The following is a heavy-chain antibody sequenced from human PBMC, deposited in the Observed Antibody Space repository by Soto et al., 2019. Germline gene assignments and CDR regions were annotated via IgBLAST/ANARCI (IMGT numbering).Heavy chain of an antibody. D-gene: IGHD3-9*01. J-gene: IGHJ6*02. V-gene: IGHV4-31*03. CDR1: SGSISSGGYY. Sequence: QVQLQESGPGLVKPSQTLSLTCTVSSGSISSGGYYWSWIRQHPGKGLEWIGYIYYSGSTKYNPFLESRVTISEDTSKHQFSQKLTSVTAADTAVYYCARDSYYDIVTGYGGGMDVWGQGTTVTVSS. CDR3: ARDSYYDIVTGYGGGMDV. CDR2: IYYSGST.